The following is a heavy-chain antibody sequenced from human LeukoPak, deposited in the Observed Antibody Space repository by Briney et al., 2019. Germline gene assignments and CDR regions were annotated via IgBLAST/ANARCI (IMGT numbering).Heavy chain of an antibody. CDR2: MNPNSGNT. J-gene: IGHJ4*02. CDR1: GYTFTSYD. CDR3: AKPLTIFGVNDIDLFDY. V-gene: IGHV1-8*01. D-gene: IGHD3-3*01. Sequence: ASVKVSCKASGYTFTSYDINWVRQATGQGLEWMGWMNPNSGNTGYAQKFQGRVTMTRNTSISTAYMELSSLRSEDTAVYYCAKPLTIFGVNDIDLFDYWGQGTLVTVSS.